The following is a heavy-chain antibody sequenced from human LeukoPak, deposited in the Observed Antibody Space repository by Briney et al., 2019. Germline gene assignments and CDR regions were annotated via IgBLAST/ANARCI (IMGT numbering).Heavy chain of an antibody. D-gene: IGHD3-9*01. Sequence: PGRSLRLSCAASGFTFSSHAMHWVRQAPGKGLEWVAVISYDGSNKYYADSVKVRFTISRDNSKNTLYLQMNSLRAEDTAVYYCARERENXRYFDWWGGQGTLVTVSS. V-gene: IGHV3-30-3*01. CDR2: ISYDGSNK. CDR3: ARERENXRYFDWW. J-gene: IGHJ4*02. CDR1: GFTFSSHA.